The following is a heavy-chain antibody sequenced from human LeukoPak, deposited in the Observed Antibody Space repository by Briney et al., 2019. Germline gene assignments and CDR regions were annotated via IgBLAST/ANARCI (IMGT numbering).Heavy chain of an antibody. CDR1: GFTFNNYG. V-gene: IGHV3-33*01. CDR3: SREYFDWSRNYYYGMDV. Sequence: GGSLRLSCAASGFTFNNYGVHWVRQAPGKGLEWMALIWYDGSNKYYADSVKGRFTISRDNSKNTLYLQMNSLRAGDTAVYYCSREYFDWSRNYYYGMDVWGQGTTVTVSS. CDR2: IWYDGSNK. J-gene: IGHJ6*02. D-gene: IGHD3-9*01.